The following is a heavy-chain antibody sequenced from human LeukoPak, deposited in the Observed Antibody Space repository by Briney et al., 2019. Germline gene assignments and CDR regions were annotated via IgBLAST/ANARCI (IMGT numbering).Heavy chain of an antibody. CDR3: ARDSFNGWFDY. CDR2: IYTSGST. J-gene: IGHJ4*02. V-gene: IGHV4-61*02. Sequence: SETLSLTRTVSGGSISSGSYYWSWIRQPAGKGLEWIGRIYTSGSTNYNPSLKSRVTISVDTSKNQFSLKLSSVTAADTAVYYCARDSFNGWFDYWGQGTLVTVSS. D-gene: IGHD2-8*01. CDR1: GGSISSGSYY.